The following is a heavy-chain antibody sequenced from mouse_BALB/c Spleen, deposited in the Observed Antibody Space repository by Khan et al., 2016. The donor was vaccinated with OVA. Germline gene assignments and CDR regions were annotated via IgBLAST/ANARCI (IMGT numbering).Heavy chain of an antibody. CDR3: ARPAYDGYFDY. CDR2: ISTYSGST. V-gene: IGHV1S137*01. Sequence: QVQLQQSGPELVRPGVSVKISCKGSGYTFTDYAMYWVKQSHAKSLEWIGLISTYSGSTNYNQKFKGKVTMTVDKSSGAAYMELARLTSEDSAIYYWARPAYDGYFDYLGQGTTLTVSS. CDR1: GYTFTDYA. J-gene: IGHJ2*01. D-gene: IGHD2-3*01.